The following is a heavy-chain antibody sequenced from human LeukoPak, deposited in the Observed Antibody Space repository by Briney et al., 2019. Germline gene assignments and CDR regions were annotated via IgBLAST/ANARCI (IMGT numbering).Heavy chain of an antibody. J-gene: IGHJ6*03. CDR1: GFTFSDYY. CDR2: ISSSGSTI. V-gene: IGHV3-11*01. CDR3: ARETVVITYYYYYYMDV. Sequence: GGSLRLSCAASGFTFSDYYMSWIRQAPGKGLEWVSYISSSGSTIYYADSAKGRFTISRDNAKNSLYLQMNSLRAEDTAVYYCARETVVITYYYYYYMDVWGKGTTVTVSS. D-gene: IGHD3-22*01.